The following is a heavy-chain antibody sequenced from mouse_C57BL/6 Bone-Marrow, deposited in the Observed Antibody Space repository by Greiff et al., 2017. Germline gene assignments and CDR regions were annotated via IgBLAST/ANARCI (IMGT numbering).Heavy chain of an antibody. V-gene: IGHV1-42*01. Sequence: VQLQQSGPELVKPGASVKISCKASGYSFTGYYMNWVKQSPEKSLEWIGEIKPSTGGTTYNQKFKAKATLTVDKSSSTAYMQLKSLTSEDSAVYYCAGGGNYGFAYWGQGTLVTVSA. J-gene: IGHJ3*01. D-gene: IGHD2-1*01. CDR1: GYSFTGYY. CDR3: AGGGNYGFAY. CDR2: IKPSTGGT.